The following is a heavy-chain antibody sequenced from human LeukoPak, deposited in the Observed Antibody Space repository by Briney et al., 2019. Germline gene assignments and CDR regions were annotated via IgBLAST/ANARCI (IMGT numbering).Heavy chain of an antibody. CDR3: AGDRGITITKDFDY. J-gene: IGHJ4*02. CDR2: YDPEEGGI. CDR1: GSTLSESY. D-gene: IGHD1-20*01. Sequence: ASVKVSCKVSGSTLSESYIHWLRQAPGKGLEGMGGYDPEEGGIIYAQKFLDRVTMTEDTSTTTAYMEVSRLRSEDTAVYYCAGDRGITITKDFDYWGQGTLVTVSS. V-gene: IGHV1-24*01.